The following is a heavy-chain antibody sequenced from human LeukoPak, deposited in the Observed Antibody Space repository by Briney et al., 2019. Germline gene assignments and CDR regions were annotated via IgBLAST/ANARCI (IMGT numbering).Heavy chain of an antibody. J-gene: IGHJ3*02. CDR2: ITSSGNTI. CDR3: ARGLRFTDAFDI. Sequence: GGSLRLSCAASGFSFSGFGMNWVRQAPGKGLEWLSYITSSGNTIHYGDSVKGRFTISRDNAKNSLYLQMNSLRAEDTAVYYCARGLRFTDAFDIWGQGTMVTVSS. D-gene: IGHD5/OR15-5a*01. CDR1: GFSFSGFG. V-gene: IGHV3-48*01.